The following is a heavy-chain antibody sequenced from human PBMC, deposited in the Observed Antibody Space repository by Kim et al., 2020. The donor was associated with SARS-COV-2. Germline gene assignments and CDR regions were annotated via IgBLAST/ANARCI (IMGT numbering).Heavy chain of an antibody. CDR3: ARDWWFGELLQYYYGMDV. J-gene: IGHJ6*02. Sequence: SETLSLTCAVSGGSISSSNWWSWVRQPPGKGLEWIGEIYHSGSTNYNPSLKSRVTISVDKSKNQFSLKLSSVTAADTAVYYCARDWWFGELLQYYYGMDVWGQGTTVTVSS. CDR2: IYHSGST. CDR1: GGSISSSNW. D-gene: IGHD3-10*01. V-gene: IGHV4-4*02.